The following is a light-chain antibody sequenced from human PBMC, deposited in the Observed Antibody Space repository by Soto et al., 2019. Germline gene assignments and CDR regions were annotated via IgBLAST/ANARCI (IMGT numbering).Light chain of an antibody. CDR3: QQYGSSPPIT. V-gene: IGKV3-20*01. Sequence: EIVLTQSPGTLSLSPGVRANLSCRDSQSVSSSYLAWYQQKPGQAPRLLIYGASSRATGIPDRFSGSGSGTDFTLTISRLEPEDFAVYYCQQYGSSPPITFGQGTRLEIK. CDR2: GAS. CDR1: QSVSSSY. J-gene: IGKJ5*01.